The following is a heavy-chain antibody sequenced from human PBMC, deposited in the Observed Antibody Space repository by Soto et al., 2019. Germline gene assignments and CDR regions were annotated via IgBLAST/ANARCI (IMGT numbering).Heavy chain of an antibody. Sequence: SETRSLTCTVSGGSISSYYWSWIRQPPGKGLEWIGYIYYSGSTNYNPSLKSRVTISVDTSKNQFSLKLSSVTAADTAVYYCARSSDIVLMVYADLNWFDPWGQGTLVTVSS. V-gene: IGHV4-59*01. D-gene: IGHD2-8*01. CDR1: GGSISSYY. CDR3: ARSSDIVLMVYADLNWFDP. CDR2: IYYSGST. J-gene: IGHJ5*02.